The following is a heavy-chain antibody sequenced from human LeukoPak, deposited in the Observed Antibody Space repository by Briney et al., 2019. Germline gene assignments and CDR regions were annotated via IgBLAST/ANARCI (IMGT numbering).Heavy chain of an antibody. V-gene: IGHV3-7*01. J-gene: IGHJ4*02. CDR1: GFTFSSYW. CDR2: IKQDGSEK. D-gene: IGHD6-19*01. CDR3: ARDLDVAGTQVYYFDY. Sequence: GGSLRLSCAASGFTFSSYWMNWVRQAPGKGLEWVANIKQDGSEKYYVDSVKGRFTISRDNAKNSLYLQMNSLRAEDTAVYYCARDLDVAGTQVYYFDYWGQGTLVTVSS.